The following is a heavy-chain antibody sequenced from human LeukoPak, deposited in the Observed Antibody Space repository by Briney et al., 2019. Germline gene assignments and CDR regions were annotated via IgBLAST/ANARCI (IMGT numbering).Heavy chain of an antibody. Sequence: GGSLRLSCVVSGFTFSSCAMTWVRQAPGKGLEWVSAISGGGGGTTYYAGSVKGGFAISGDNSKNTVYLQMHSLRAEDTAIYFCAKGRAGGWNGGDRWGQGTLVTVSP. J-gene: IGHJ5*02. D-gene: IGHD1-1*01. CDR3: AKGRAGGWNGGDR. CDR2: ISGGGGGTT. V-gene: IGHV3-23*01. CDR1: GFTFSSCA.